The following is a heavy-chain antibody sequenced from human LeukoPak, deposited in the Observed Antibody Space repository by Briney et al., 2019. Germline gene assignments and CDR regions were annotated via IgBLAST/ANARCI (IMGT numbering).Heavy chain of an antibody. CDR2: INSDGSST. J-gene: IGHJ4*02. D-gene: IGHD1-1*01. CDR3: ATDEAATGRLDY. Sequence: GGSLRLXCAASGFNFRNYWMHWVRQAPGKGLVWVSRINSDGSSTSYADSVKGRFTISRDNAENTLYLQINSLRAEDTAVYYCATDEAATGRLDYWGQGTLVTDSS. CDR1: GFNFRNYW. V-gene: IGHV3-74*01.